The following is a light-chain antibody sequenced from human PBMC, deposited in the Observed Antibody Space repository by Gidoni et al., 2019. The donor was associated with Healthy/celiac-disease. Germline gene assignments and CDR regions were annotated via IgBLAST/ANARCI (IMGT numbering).Light chain of an antibody. Sequence: QSALTQPASVSGSPGQSTTISCTGTSSDVGGYNYASWYQQPPGKAPKLMIYDVINRPSGVSNRFSGSKSGNTASLTISGLQAEDEADYYCSSYTSSSNVFGTGTKVTVL. V-gene: IGLV2-14*03. CDR2: DVI. CDR1: SSDVGGYNY. CDR3: SSYTSSSNV. J-gene: IGLJ1*01.